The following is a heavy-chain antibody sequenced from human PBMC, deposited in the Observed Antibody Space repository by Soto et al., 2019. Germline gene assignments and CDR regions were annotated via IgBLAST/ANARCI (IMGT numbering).Heavy chain of an antibody. CDR3: ARAETYYDIWSGYYRGDYYYYYMDV. J-gene: IGHJ6*03. CDR2: IYHGGST. V-gene: IGHV3-66*01. CDR1: GFTVSSNY. Sequence: EVQLVESGGGLVQPGGSLRLSCAASGFTVSSNYMSWVRQAPGKGLEWVSVIYHGGSTYYADSVKGRFTTSRDNSKNTPNLQRNRLSAEGSAVYYCARAETYYDIWSGYYRGDYYYYYMDVWGKGTTVTVS. D-gene: IGHD3-3*01.